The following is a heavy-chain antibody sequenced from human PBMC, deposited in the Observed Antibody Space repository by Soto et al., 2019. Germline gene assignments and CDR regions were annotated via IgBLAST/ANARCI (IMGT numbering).Heavy chain of an antibody. CDR2: IIPIFGTA. CDR1: GGTFSSYA. V-gene: IGHV1-69*13. D-gene: IGHD4-17*01. J-gene: IGHJ4*02. CDR3: ARVLRYGDIQIFDY. Sequence: ASVKVSCKASGGTFSSYAISWVRQAPGQGLEWMGGIIPIFGTANYAQKFQGRVTITADESTSTAYMELSSLRSEDTAVYYCARVLRYGDIQIFDYWGQGTLVTVSS.